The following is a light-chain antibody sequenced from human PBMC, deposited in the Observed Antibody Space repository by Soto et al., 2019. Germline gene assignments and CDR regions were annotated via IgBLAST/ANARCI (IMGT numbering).Light chain of an antibody. J-gene: IGKJ4*02. CDR1: QSLVYSDGYTY. CDR3: MQGTHWPKVM. CDR2: KVS. V-gene: IGKV2-30*01. Sequence: DVVMTQSPLSLPVTLGQPASISCSSSQSLVYSDGYTYLNWFQQRPGQSPRRLIYKVSNRDSGVPGRFSGSGSGTDFTLKISRVEAEDVGVYYCMQGTHWPKVMCGGGTRVEIK.